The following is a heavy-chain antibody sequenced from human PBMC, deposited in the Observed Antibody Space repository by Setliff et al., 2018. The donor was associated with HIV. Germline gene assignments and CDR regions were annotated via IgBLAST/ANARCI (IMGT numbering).Heavy chain of an antibody. J-gene: IGHJ4*02. CDR3: AREKYKFGYQVYFFDS. CDR2: IYYSGST. Sequence: PSETLSLTCTVSDGSVSSTGYYWSWLRQHPGKGLEWIGNIYYSGSTNYNPSLKSRLTISLDTSNTQFSLKLSSVTAADTAVYFCAREKYKFGYQVYFFDSRGQGTLVTVSS. D-gene: IGHD5-12*01. CDR1: DGSVSSTGYY. V-gene: IGHV4-31*03.